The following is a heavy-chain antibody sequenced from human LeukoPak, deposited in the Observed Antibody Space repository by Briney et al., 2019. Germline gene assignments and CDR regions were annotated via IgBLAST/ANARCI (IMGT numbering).Heavy chain of an antibody. CDR1: GGSIRSYY. J-gene: IGHJ4*02. CDR3: ARHLYNDFWSGLDY. Sequence: SETLSLTCTVSGGSIRSYYWSWIRQPPGKGLEWPGYISDTGSTNYNPSLKSRVTISADTSTDQLSLKQSSVTAADTAVYYCARHLYNDFWSGLDYWGQGTLVTVSS. D-gene: IGHD3-3*01. V-gene: IGHV4-59*08. CDR2: ISDTGST.